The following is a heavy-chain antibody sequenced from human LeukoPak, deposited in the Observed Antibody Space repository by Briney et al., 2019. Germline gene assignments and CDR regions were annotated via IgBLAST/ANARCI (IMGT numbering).Heavy chain of an antibody. D-gene: IGHD2-2*01. J-gene: IGHJ3*02. CDR1: GYTFTSYY. Sequence: ASVKVSCKASGYTFTSYYMHWVPQAPGQGLEWMGIINPSCGSTSYTQKFQGRVTMTRDTSTSTVYMELSSLRSEDTAVYYCAKVSSDCSSTNCYVYDAFDICGQGTMVTVSS. CDR3: AKVSSDCSSTNCYVYDAFDI. CDR2: INPSCGST. V-gene: IGHV1-46*01.